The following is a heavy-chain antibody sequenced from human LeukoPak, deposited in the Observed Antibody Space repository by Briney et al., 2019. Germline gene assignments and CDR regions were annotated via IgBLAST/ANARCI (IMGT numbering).Heavy chain of an antibody. CDR1: GFSFSSYG. Sequence: PGGSLRLSCAASGFSFSSYGMRWVRQAPGKGLEWVGDIWYDGSHTYYADSVKGRFTISRDNSMNTLYLQMNSLRAEDTAVYYCATRGDYYDSSGYDHWGQGTLVTVSS. V-gene: IGHV3-30*02. D-gene: IGHD3-22*01. CDR2: IWYDGSHT. J-gene: IGHJ4*02. CDR3: ATRGDYYDSSGYDH.